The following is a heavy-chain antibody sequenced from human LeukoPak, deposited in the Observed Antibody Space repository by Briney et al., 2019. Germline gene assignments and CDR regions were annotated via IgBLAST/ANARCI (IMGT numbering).Heavy chain of an antibody. V-gene: IGHV3-48*04. CDR3: ALGWYAIDY. J-gene: IGHJ4*02. Sequence: PGGSLRLSCVVSGITFSRYSMNWVRQAPGKRLEFVSYISSRSTTTYYADSVKGRFTISRDNARNSLYLQMNNLRAEDTALYYCALGWYAIDYWGQGTLVTVSS. CDR1: GITFSRYS. CDR2: ISSRSTTT. D-gene: IGHD6-19*01.